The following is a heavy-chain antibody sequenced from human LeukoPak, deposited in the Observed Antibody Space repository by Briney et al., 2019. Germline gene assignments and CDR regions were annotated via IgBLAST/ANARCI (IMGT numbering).Heavy chain of an antibody. J-gene: IGHJ4*01. D-gene: IGHD1-26*01. V-gene: IGHV5-51*01. CDR3: ARPTRGSYPH. Sequence: GESLKISCQASGYNYNSYWTGWGRQIPGKGLEGMGIIYPGDSETKYSPSIQSQVTISAGQSINTAYLQGASLEASGTGIYYCARPTRGSYPHWGHGTLVTVSS. CDR2: IYPGDSET. CDR1: GYNYNSYW.